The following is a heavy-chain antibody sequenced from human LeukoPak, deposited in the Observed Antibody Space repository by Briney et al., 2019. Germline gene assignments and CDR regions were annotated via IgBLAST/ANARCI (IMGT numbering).Heavy chain of an antibody. V-gene: IGHV4-34*01. J-gene: IGHJ6*04. CDR3: ARSPWFPYYYGSGSYSV. CDR1: GGSFSGYY. D-gene: IGHD3-10*01. CDR2: INHSGST. Sequence: PSETLSLTCAVYGGSFSGYYWSWIRQPPGKGLEWIGEINHSGSTNYNPSLKSRVTISVDTSKNQFSLKLSSVTAADTAVYYCARSPWFPYYYGSGSYSVWGKGTTVTISS.